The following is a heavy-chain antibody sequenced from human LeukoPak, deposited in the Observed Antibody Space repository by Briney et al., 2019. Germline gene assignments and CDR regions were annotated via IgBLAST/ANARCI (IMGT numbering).Heavy chain of an antibody. CDR2: IHYSGST. CDR1: DGSDSGGNYY. J-gene: IGHJ4*02. V-gene: IGHV4-61*01. CDR3: ARTGSTGGY. D-gene: IGHD1-1*01. Sequence: PSETLSLTCTASDGSDSGGNYYCSWTRQSPGKGLEWIGYIHYSGSTVYNPSLKSRVTMSIDTSKNQFSLNLSSVTAADTAVYYCARTGSTGGYWGQGTLVTVSS.